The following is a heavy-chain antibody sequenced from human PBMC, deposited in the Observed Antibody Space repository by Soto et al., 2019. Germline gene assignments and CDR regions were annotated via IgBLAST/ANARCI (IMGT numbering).Heavy chain of an antibody. CDR2: ITGSGDKT. CDR1: AFRFRVYS. CDR3: ATMRGFFEF. D-gene: IGHD3-22*01. J-gene: IGHJ4*02. V-gene: IGHV3-23*01. Sequence: EVQLLESGGGLVQPGGSLRLSCAATSAFRFRVYSLGWVRQTPGKGLEWVSAITGSGDKTYYADSVEGRFTISRDNSKDTHYLQMSSLRAEDTAIYYCATMRGFFEFWGQGTLVTVSS.